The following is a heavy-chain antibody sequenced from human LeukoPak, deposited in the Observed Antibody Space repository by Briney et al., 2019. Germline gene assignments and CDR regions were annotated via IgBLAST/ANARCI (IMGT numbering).Heavy chain of an antibody. CDR3: AGRRWLQLYYYYYYMDV. CDR2: IYHSGST. CDR1: GGSISSSNW. V-gene: IGHV4-4*02. Sequence: PSGTLSLTCAVSGGSISSSNWWSWVRQPPGKGLEWIGEIYHSGSTNYNPSLKSRVTISVDTSKNQFSLKLSSVTAADTAVYYCAGRRWLQLYYYYYYMDVWGKGTTVTVSS. D-gene: IGHD5-24*01. J-gene: IGHJ6*03.